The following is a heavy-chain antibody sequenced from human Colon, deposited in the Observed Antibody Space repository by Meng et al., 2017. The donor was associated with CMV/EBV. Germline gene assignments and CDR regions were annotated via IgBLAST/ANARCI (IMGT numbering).Heavy chain of an antibody. CDR3: ARYYNAHLGAYYFDY. D-gene: IGHD3-10*01. V-gene: IGHV3-30-3*01. Sequence: GESLKISCAASGFTFSSYAMHWVRQAPGKGLEWVAVISYDGSNKYYADSVKGRFTISRDNSKNTLYLQMNSLRAEDTAVYYCARYYNAHLGAYYFDYWGQGTLVTVSS. J-gene: IGHJ4*02. CDR2: ISYDGSNK. CDR1: GFTFSSYA.